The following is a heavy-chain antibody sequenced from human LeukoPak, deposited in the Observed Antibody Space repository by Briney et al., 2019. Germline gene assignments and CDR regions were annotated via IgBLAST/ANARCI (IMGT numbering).Heavy chain of an antibody. CDR1: GFTFSNYA. CDR2: ISGSGGST. V-gene: IGHV3-23*01. J-gene: IGHJ4*02. CDR3: AKERGYTSGLGSLDY. Sequence: GRSLRLSCAGAGFTFSNYAMSSVRHVPGNGLEWVSTISGSGGSTYYADSLKGRVTTSRDNSKNTLFLQMNSLRAEDTAVYYCAKERGYTSGLGSLDYWGQGTLVTVST. D-gene: IGHD6-19*01.